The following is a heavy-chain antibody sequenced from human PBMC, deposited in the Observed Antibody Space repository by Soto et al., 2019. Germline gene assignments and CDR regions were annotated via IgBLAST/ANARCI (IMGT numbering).Heavy chain of an antibody. D-gene: IGHD3-10*01. CDR2: INTDNGDT. J-gene: IGHJ4*02. Sequence: QVQLVQSGAEVKKPGAAVKVSCRTSGYIFTSFGLSWVRQAPGQGLEWMGWINTDNGDTNYVQKLHGRATMSXDTSTSTAYMELRSLRSDDTAMYYCARVVLLWFGELSPPDYWGQGTLVTVSS. V-gene: IGHV1-18*01. CDR3: ARVVLLWFGELSPPDY. CDR1: GYIFTSFG.